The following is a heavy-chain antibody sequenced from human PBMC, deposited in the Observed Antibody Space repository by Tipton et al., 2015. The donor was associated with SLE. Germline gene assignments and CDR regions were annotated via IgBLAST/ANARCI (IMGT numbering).Heavy chain of an antibody. Sequence: TLSLTCTVSGGSISNYYWTWIRQPPGKGLEWIGEINHSGMTNYNPSLKSRVTMSVDTSKNQFSLNLTSVTAADTAVYYCARDMRGYYGSGTYASDIWGQGTMVTIPS. J-gene: IGHJ3*02. CDR1: GGSISNYY. CDR2: INHSGMT. D-gene: IGHD3-10*01. CDR3: ARDMRGYYGSGTYASDI. V-gene: IGHV4-59*12.